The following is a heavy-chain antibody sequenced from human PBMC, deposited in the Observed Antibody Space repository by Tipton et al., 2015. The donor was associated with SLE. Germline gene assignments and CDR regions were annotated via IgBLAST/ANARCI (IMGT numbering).Heavy chain of an antibody. J-gene: IGHJ3*02. CDR2: SYYSGST. CDR3: ARDGGGIAAVVI. Sequence: TLSLTCTVSGGSISSHYWSWIRQPPGKGLEWIGYSYYSGSTNYNPSLKSRVTISEDTSMNQLSLKLSSVTAADTAVYYCARDGGGIAAVVIWSQGTMVTVCS. CDR1: GGSISSHY. D-gene: IGHD6-13*01. V-gene: IGHV4-59*11.